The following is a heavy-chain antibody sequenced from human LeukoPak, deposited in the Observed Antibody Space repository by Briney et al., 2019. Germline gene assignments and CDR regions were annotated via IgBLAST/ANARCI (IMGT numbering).Heavy chain of an antibody. CDR2: IYYSGST. Sequence: SETLSLTCTVSGGSISSYYWSWIRQPPGKGLEWIGYIYYSGSTNYNPSLKSRVTISVDTSKNQFSLKLSSGTAADPAVYYCARGITIFGVVIQHWFDPWGQGTLVTVPS. CDR1: GGSISSYY. V-gene: IGHV4-59*08. D-gene: IGHD3-3*01. CDR3: ARGITIFGVVIQHWFDP. J-gene: IGHJ5*02.